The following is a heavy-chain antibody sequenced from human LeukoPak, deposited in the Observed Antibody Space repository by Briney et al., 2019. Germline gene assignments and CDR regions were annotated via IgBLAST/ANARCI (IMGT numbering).Heavy chain of an antibody. CDR3: ARDSGSPYDYVWGSYRYDAFDI. V-gene: IGHV1-69*04. CDR2: IIPILGIA. CDR1: GGTFSSYA. Sequence: SVKVSCKASGGTFSSYAISWVRQAPGQGLEWMGRIIPILGIANYAQKFQGRVTITADKSTSTAYMELSSLRSEDTAVYYCARDSGSPYDYVWGSYRYDAFDIWGQGTMVTVSS. J-gene: IGHJ3*02. D-gene: IGHD3-16*02.